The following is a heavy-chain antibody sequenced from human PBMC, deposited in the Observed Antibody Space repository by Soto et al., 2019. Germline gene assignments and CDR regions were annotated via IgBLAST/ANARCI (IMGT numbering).Heavy chain of an antibody. CDR1: AYTFTSYA. J-gene: IGHJ4*02. CDR2: INAGNGNT. CDR3: ARVSLQQLESDY. V-gene: IGHV1-3*01. D-gene: IGHD6-13*01. Sequence: ASVKVSCKASAYTFTSYAMHWLRQAPGQRLEWMGWINAGNGNTKYSQKFQGRVTITRDTSASTAYMELSSLRSEDTAVYYCARVSLQQLESDYWGQGTLVTVSS.